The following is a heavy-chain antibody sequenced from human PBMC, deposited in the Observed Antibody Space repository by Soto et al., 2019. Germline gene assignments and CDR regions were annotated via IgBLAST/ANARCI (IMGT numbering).Heavy chain of an antibody. CDR3: AKGGEGGGFDWLLLYYFDY. CDR2: ISYGGSNK. Sequence: QVQLVESGGGVVQPGRSLRLSCAASGFTFSSYGMHWVRQAPGKGLEWLAVISYGGSNKYYADSVKGRFTISRDNSKNTLYLQMNSLRAEDTAVYYCAKGGEGGGFDWLLLYYFDYWGQGTLVTVS. V-gene: IGHV3-30*18. D-gene: IGHD3-9*01. J-gene: IGHJ4*02. CDR1: GFTFSSYG.